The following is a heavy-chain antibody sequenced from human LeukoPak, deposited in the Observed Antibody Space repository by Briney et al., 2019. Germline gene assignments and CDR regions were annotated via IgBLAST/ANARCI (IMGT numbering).Heavy chain of an antibody. J-gene: IGHJ3*02. CDR1: GYTFTSYG. V-gene: IGHV1-18*01. Sequence: ASVKVSCKASGYTFTSYGISWVRQAPGQGLEWMGWISAYTGNTNYAQKLQGRVTMTRDTSASTDYMEISGLRSEDTAVYYCARVNVVVYAFDIWGQGTMVTVS. D-gene: IGHD3-22*01. CDR2: ISAYTGNT. CDR3: ARVNVVVYAFDI.